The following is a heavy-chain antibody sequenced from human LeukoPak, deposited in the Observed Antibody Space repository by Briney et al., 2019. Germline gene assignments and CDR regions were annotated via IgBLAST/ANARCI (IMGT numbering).Heavy chain of an antibody. CDR2: IYYSGST. CDR3: ARGPYSSSWFIDY. Sequence: PSETLSLTCTVSGGSISSYYWIWIRQPPGKGLEWIGYIYYSGSTNYNPSLKSRVTISVDTSKNQFSLKLSSVTAADTAVYYCARGPYSSSWFIDYWGQGTLVTVSS. J-gene: IGHJ4*02. CDR1: GGSISSYY. D-gene: IGHD6-13*01. V-gene: IGHV4-59*01.